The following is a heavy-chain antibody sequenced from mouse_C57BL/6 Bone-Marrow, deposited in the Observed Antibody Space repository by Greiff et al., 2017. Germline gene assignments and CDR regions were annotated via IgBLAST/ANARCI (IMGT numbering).Heavy chain of an antibody. CDR1: GFTFSDYY. CDR3: ARLVLLLFVAY. J-gene: IGHJ2*01. Sequence: EVQLVESGGGLVQPGGSLKLSCAASGFTFSDYYMYWVRQTPEKRLEWVAYISNGGGSTYYPDTVKGRFTISRDNAKNTLYLQMSRLKSEDTAMYYCARLVLLLFVAYWGQGTTLTVSS. V-gene: IGHV5-12*01. D-gene: IGHD1-1*01. CDR2: ISNGGGST.